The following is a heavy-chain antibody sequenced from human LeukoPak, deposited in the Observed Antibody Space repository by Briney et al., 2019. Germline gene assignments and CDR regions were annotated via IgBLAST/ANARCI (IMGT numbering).Heavy chain of an antibody. CDR3: AKGRCRGVVVIPIDY. CDR1: GFTFSSYG. J-gene: IGHJ4*02. CDR2: ISGSGGST. Sequence: GGSLRLSCAASGFTFSSYGMSWVRQAPGKGLEWVSAISGSGGSTYYADSVKGRFTISRDNSKNTLYLQMNSLRAEDTAVYYCAKGRCRGVVVIPIDYWGQGTLVTVSS. V-gene: IGHV3-23*01. D-gene: IGHD3-22*01.